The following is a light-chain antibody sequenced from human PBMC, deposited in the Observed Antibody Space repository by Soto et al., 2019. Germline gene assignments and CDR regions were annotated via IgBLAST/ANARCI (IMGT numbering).Light chain of an antibody. Sequence: QSVLTQSPSASGTPGQRVTISCSEGSSNIGGNTVNWYQQLPGTAPKLLIYSNNQRPSGVPDRFSGSKSGTSASLAISGLQSEDGADYYCAAWDDSLNGYVFGTGTKGTVL. J-gene: IGLJ1*01. CDR2: SNN. CDR3: AAWDDSLNGYV. CDR1: SSNIGGNT. V-gene: IGLV1-44*01.